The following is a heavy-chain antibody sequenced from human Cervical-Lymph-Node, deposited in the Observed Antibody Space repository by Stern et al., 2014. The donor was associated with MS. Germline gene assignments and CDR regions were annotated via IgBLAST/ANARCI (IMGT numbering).Heavy chain of an antibody. CDR1: GVSISSYY. V-gene: IGHV4-59*01. CDR2: IYYSGST. D-gene: IGHD1-26*01. Sequence: QVQLVESGPGLVKPSETLSLMCTVSGVSISSYYWTWLRQPPGKGLEFIGYIYYSGSTSYNPSLKSRVTMSVDTSKKQFSLRLNSVTAADTAAYYCASFIVGATRSAFINWGQGTRVAVSS. CDR3: ASFIVGATRSAFIN. J-gene: IGHJ3*02.